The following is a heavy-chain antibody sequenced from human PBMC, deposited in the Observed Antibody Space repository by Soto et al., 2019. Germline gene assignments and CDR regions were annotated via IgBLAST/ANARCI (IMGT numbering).Heavy chain of an antibody. CDR1: GFSLSTREVG. CDR2: IYWDDDK. CDR3: AHRAYYYGSGSYYTH. Sequence: ESGPTLVNPTQTLTLTCSFSGFSLSTREVGVSWIRQPPGKALEWLALIYWDDDKRYRPSLKSRLTIVKDTSKNLVILIMTNMDPEDTATYYCAHRAYYYGSGSYYTHWGQGILVTVSS. D-gene: IGHD3-10*01. V-gene: IGHV2-5*02. J-gene: IGHJ4*02.